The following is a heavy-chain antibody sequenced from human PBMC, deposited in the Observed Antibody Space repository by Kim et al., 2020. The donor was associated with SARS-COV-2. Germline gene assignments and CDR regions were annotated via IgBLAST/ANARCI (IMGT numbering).Heavy chain of an antibody. CDR1: GGSISSGGYY. V-gene: IGHV4-31*03. D-gene: IGHD6-13*01. CDR3: ACAQGIAAGEVWLDP. J-gene: IGHJ5*02. CDR2: IYYSGST. Sequence: SETLSLTCTVSGGSISSGGYYWSWIRQHPGKGLEWIGYIYYSGSTYYNPSLKSRVTISVDTSKNQFSLKLSSVTAADTAVYYCACAQGIAAGEVWLDPWGQGTLVTVSS.